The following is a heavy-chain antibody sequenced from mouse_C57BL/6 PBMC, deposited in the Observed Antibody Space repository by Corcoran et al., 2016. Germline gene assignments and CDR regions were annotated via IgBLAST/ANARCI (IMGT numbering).Heavy chain of an antibody. J-gene: IGHJ2*01. V-gene: IGHV1-80*01. CDR1: GYAFSSYW. CDR2: IYPGDGDT. CDR3: ARGGPSTYYCDY. Sequence: QVQLQQSGAELVKPGASVKISCNASGYAFSSYWMNWVKQRPGKGLEWIGQIYPGDGDTNYNGKVKGKATLTADKSSSTAYMQLSNLTSEDSAVYFCARGGPSTYYCDYWGQGTTLTVSS.